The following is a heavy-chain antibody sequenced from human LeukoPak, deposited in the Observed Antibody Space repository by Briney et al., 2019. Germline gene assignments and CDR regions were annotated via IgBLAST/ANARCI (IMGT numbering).Heavy chain of an antibody. V-gene: IGHV3-23*01. CDR3: MRGATDTTRWFDP. CDR2: ISGSGGST. J-gene: IGHJ5*02. D-gene: IGHD1-7*01. CDR1: GFTFSSYA. Sequence: GGSLRLSCAASGFTFSSYAMSWVRQAPGKGLEWVSAISGSGGSTYYADSVKGRFTISRDNSKNTLYLQMNGLRAEDTAAYYCMRGATDTTRWFDPWSQGTLVTVSS.